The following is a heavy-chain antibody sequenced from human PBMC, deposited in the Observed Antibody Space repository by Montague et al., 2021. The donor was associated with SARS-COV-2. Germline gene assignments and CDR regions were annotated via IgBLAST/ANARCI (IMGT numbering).Heavy chain of an antibody. V-gene: IGHV4-38-2*02. D-gene: IGHD2-2*01. CDR2: IYHSGST. CDR3: ARSQDCSTTSCHFDY. CDR1: GYSISSGYY. J-gene: IGHJ4*02. Sequence: SETLSLTCTVSGYSISSGYYWGWIRQPPGKGLEWIGSIYHSGSTYYNPSLKSRVTISVDTSKNQFSLKLSSVTAADTAAYYCARSQDCSTTSCHFDYWGQGTLVTVSS.